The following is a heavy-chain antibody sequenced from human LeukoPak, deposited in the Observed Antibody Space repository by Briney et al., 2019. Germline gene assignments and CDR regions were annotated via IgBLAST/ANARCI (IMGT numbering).Heavy chain of an antibody. Sequence: TGGSLRLSCAASGFTFSSYGMHWVRQAPGKGLEWVAFIRYDGSNKYYADSVKGRFTISRDNSKNTLYLQMNSLRAEDTAVYYCATSNQALLWFGELSFDYWGQGTLVTVSS. V-gene: IGHV3-30*02. CDR3: ATSNQALLWFGELSFDY. CDR1: GFTFSSYG. CDR2: IRYDGSNK. J-gene: IGHJ4*02. D-gene: IGHD3-10*01.